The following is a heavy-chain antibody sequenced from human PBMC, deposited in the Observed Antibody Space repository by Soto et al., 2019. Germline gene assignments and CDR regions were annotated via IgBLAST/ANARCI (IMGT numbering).Heavy chain of an antibody. J-gene: IGHJ4*02. CDR1: GGTSSSES. Sequence: QVQLVQSGAEVKKPGSSVKVSCKASGGTSSSESISWLRQAPGQGLEWMGRIIPMFGIAKYAQKFQGRVTTTADRSSHTAYMELSSLRSDDTAVYFCARRTPVPTCFFDSWGQGTLLAVSS. CDR2: IIPMFGIA. CDR3: ARRTPVPTCFFDS. D-gene: IGHD4-17*01. V-gene: IGHV1-69*02.